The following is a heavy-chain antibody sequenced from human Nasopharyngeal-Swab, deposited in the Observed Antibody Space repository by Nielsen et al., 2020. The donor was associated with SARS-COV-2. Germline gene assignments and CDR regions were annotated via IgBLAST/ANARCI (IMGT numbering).Heavy chain of an antibody. CDR3: AKDFLAGPGYFDY. CDR1: GFTFSSYG. V-gene: IGHV3-30*18. D-gene: IGHD7-27*01. J-gene: IGHJ4*02. CDR2: ISYDGGNK. Sequence: GGSLRLSCAASGFTFSSYGMHWVRQAPGKGLEWVAVISYDGGNKYYADSVKGRFTISRDNSKNTLYLQMNSLRAEDTAVYYCAKDFLAGPGYFDYWGQGTLVTVSS.